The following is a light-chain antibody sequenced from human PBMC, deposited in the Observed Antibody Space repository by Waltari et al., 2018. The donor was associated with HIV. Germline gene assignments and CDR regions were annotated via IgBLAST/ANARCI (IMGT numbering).Light chain of an antibody. V-gene: IGKV2-28*01. CDR1: ESLLHSNGNNY. CDR3: MQAIETPIT. CDR2: LNS. J-gene: IGKJ5*01. Sequence: DIVLTQSPLSLPVTPGEPASISCRSSESLLHSNGNNYLEWYVQKPGQSPQILIYLNSNRASGVPDRFSGSGSGTDFTLKINRVEAEDVGVYYCMQAIETPITFGQGTRLEI.